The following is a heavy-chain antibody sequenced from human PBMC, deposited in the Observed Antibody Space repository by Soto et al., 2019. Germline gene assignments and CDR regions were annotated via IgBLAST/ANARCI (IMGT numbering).Heavy chain of an antibody. CDR2: ISAYNGNT. V-gene: IGHV1-18*01. J-gene: IGHJ4*03. Sequence: QVQLVQSGAEVKKPGASVKVSCKASGYTFTSYGISWVRQAPGQGLEWMGWISAYNGNTNYAQKLQGRVTMAPDTTTSSADMELRSLRSDDTAVYACARYTYGSGAGYWGHVALVTVCS. D-gene: IGHD3-10*01. CDR1: GYTFTSYG. CDR3: ARYTYGSGAGY.